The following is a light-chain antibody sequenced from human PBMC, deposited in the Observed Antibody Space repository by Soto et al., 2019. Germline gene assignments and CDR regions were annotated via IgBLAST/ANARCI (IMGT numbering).Light chain of an antibody. CDR2: DVS. CDR1: SSVNGN. V-gene: IGKV3-15*01. CDR3: QQYNGSPPWT. Sequence: ELGVTQSPATLSVSPGERATLSCRASSSVNGNLAWYQQKPGQTPRLLIYDVSTRANGVPARFSGRGSGTEFPLTSSSLQAEGIALCYCQQYNGSPPWTFGHGT. J-gene: IGKJ1*01.